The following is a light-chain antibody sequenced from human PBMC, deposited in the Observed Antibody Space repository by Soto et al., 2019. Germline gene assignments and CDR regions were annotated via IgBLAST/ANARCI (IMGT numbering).Light chain of an antibody. Sequence: DIVMTQSPDSLAVSLGERATINCKSSQSVLYSSNNKNYLAWYQQKPGQPPKLLIYWASTRESGVPDRFSGSGSGTDFTITISSLQAGDVAVYYCQHYYTTPLTFGGGTKVEIK. CDR3: QHYYTTPLT. V-gene: IGKV4-1*01. CDR1: QSVLYSSNNKNY. CDR2: WAS. J-gene: IGKJ4*01.